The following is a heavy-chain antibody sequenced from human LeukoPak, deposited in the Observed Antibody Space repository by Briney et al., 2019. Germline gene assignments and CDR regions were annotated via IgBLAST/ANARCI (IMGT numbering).Heavy chain of an antibody. D-gene: IGHD5-18*01. CDR3: AKDKGARIQLWFDY. Sequence: GGSLRLSCAASGFTFDDYAMHWVRQAPGKGLEWVSGISWNSGSIGYADSVKGRFTISRDNAKNSLYLQMNSLRAEDTALYYCAKDKGARIQLWFDYWGQGTLVTVSS. CDR2: ISWNSGSI. J-gene: IGHJ4*02. CDR1: GFTFDDYA. V-gene: IGHV3-9*01.